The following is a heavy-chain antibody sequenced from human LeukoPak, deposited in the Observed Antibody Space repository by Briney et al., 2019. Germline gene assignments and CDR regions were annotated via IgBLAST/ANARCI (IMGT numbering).Heavy chain of an antibody. CDR1: GGSISSSSYY. V-gene: IGHV4-39*01. J-gene: IGHJ2*01. CDR2: IYYSGST. CDR3: ARGGAVAHWYFDL. Sequence: SETLSLTCTVSGGSISSSSYYWGWIRQPPGKGLEWIGSIYYSGSTYYNPSLKSRVTISVDTSKNQFSLKLSSVTAADTAVYYCARGGAVAHWYFDLWGRGTLVTVSS. D-gene: IGHD6-19*01.